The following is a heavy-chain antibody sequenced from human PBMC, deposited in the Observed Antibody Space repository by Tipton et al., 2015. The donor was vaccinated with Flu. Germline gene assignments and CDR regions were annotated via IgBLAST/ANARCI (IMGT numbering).Heavy chain of an antibody. D-gene: IGHD6-19*01. CDR3: ARTRDSSGWYSIDY. CDR2: IYSGGST. Sequence: SLRLSCAASGFTVSSNYMSWVRQAPGKGLEWVSVIYSGGSTYYAESVKGRFTTSRDNTKNTLYLRRNSLRPADTTVYYWARTRDSSGWYSIDYWGQGTLVTVSS. J-gene: IGHJ4*02. CDR1: GFTVSSNY. V-gene: IGHV3-66*02.